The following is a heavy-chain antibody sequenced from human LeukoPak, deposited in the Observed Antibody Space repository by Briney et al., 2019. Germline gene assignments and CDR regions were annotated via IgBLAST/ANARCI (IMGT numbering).Heavy chain of an antibody. Sequence: ASVKVSCKASGYDFTSVGVTWVRRAPGQGLEWMGWISPYNGNTRYAQKFQGRVAMTTDTSTTTAYMELRGLRFNDTAVYYCARAGPGSGWYFDYWGQGTLVTVSS. V-gene: IGHV1-18*01. D-gene: IGHD6-19*01. CDR1: GYDFTSVG. J-gene: IGHJ4*02. CDR2: ISPYNGNT. CDR3: ARAGPGSGWYFDY.